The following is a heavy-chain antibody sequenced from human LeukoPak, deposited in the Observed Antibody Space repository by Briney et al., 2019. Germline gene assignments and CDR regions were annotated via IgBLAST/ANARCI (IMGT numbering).Heavy chain of an antibody. CDR2: INSDGSNT. J-gene: IGHJ4*02. CDR1: GFTVTSYL. Sequence: GRSLRLSRAASGFTVTSYLMHSVRQAPVNQGAWVSRINSDGSNTSYADSVKGRFTISRDNAKNTLYLQMNSLRAEDTAVYFCASPVAEPALWGQGALVTVSS. V-gene: IGHV3-74*01. D-gene: IGHD6-13*01. CDR3: ASPVAEPAL.